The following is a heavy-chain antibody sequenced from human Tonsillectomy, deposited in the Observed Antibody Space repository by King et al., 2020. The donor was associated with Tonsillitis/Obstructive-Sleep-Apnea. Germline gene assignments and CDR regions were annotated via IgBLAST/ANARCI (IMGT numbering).Heavy chain of an antibody. Sequence: GQLVQSGAEVKKPGASVKVSCKASGYTLTSYGISWVRQAPGQGLEWMGWISGYNGNTNYAQKFQGRVTMTTDTSTNTAYMELRSLRSDDTAVYYCARFSGGRTKVQGIIRDYGMDVWGKGTTVTVSS. V-gene: IGHV1-18*01. CDR2: ISGYNGNT. CDR1: GYTLTSYG. J-gene: IGHJ6*04. D-gene: IGHD3-10*01. CDR3: ARFSGGRTKVQGIIRDYGMDV.